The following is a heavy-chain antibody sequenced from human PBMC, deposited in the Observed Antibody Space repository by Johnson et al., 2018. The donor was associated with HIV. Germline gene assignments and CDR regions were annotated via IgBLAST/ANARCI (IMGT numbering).Heavy chain of an antibody. CDR3: TTDHYFLDALDI. CDR2: IKSKTDGETT. CDR1: GFTFNNAW. J-gene: IGHJ3*02. D-gene: IGHD2/OR15-2a*01. V-gene: IGHV3-15*01. Sequence: VYLVESGGGLVEPGGSLRLSCAASGFTFNNAWMSWVRQAPGKGLEWVGRIKSKTDGETTDYAAPVKGRFTISRDDSKNTLYVQMKSLKTEDTAVYYCTTDHYFLDALDIWGQGTMVTVSS.